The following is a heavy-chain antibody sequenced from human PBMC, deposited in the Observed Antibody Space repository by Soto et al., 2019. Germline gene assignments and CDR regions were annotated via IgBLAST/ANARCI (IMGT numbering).Heavy chain of an antibody. V-gene: IGHV4-59*13. J-gene: IGHJ4*02. CDR1: GASITTYY. D-gene: IGHD6-19*01. CDR2: VYHTGST. CDR3: ARRLFGSGWTLDS. Sequence: PSETLSLTCDVSGASITTYYWGWIRQAPGKGLAWIGNVYHTGSTDYNSSLRSRVTISVDTSKNQFSLNMNSVTAADTAVYYCARRLFGSGWTLDSWGQGALVTVSS.